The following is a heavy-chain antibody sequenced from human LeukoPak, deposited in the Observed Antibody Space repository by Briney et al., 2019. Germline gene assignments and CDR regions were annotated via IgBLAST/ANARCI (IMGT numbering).Heavy chain of an antibody. CDR1: GGSISSSSYY. CDR3: ARACYDILTAGGYSFDY. V-gene: IGHV4-39*01. Sequence: SETLSLTCTVSGGSISSSSYYWGWIRQPPGKGLEWIGNIYYSGSTSYYPSLKSRVTISLDTSKNQFSLKLSSVTAADTAVYYCARACYDILTAGGYSFDYWGQGTLVTVSS. J-gene: IGHJ4*02. CDR2: IYYSGST. D-gene: IGHD3-9*01.